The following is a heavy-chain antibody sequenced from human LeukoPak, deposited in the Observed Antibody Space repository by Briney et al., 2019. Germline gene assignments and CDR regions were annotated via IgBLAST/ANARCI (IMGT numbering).Heavy chain of an antibody. CDR3: ARGAITYYYMDV. J-gene: IGHJ6*03. Sequence: ASVKVSCKASGYTFTSYGISRVRQAPGQGLEWMGWISAYNGNTNYAQKLQGRVTMTTDTSTSTAYMELRSLRSDDTTVYYCARGAITYYYMDVWGKGTTVTISS. CDR2: ISAYNGNT. CDR1: GYTFTSYG. V-gene: IGHV1-18*01.